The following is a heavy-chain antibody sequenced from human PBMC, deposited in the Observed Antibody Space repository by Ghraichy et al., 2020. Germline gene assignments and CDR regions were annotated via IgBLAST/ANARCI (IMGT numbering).Heavy chain of an antibody. CDR1: GFTFRNYG. J-gene: IGHJ4*02. V-gene: IGHV3-33*05. CDR2: ILYDGSKA. CDR3: ATIRNTWYFDY. D-gene: IGHD5-24*01. Sequence: GSLRLSCAASGFTFRNYGMYWVRQAPGKGLEWVALILYDGSKAYYADSVRGRFTISRDNSKNTLFLQMNSLRAEDTAMYYCATIRNTWYFDYWGQGTLVTVSS.